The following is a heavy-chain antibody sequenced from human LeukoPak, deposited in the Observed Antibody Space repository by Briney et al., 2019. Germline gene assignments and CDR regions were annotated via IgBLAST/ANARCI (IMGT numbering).Heavy chain of an antibody. CDR1: GGPISSYY. V-gene: IGHV4-4*07. J-gene: IGHJ6*03. CDR3: AREGGSSWYSRDFYYIDV. D-gene: IGHD6-13*01. Sequence: SETLSLTCTVSGGPISSYYWSWIRQPAGKGLEWIGRIYTSGSTNYNPSLKSRVTMSVDTSKNQFSLKLSSVTAADTAVYYCAREGGSSWYSRDFYYIDVWGKGTTVTVSS. CDR2: IYTSGST.